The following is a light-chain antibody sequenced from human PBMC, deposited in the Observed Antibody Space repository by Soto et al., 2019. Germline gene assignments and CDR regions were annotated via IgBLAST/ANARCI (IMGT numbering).Light chain of an antibody. Sequence: IRMTQSPSTLSASVGDRVTITCRASQSISSSLAWYQQKPGKAPKLLIYRASNLQSGVPSRFSGSGSGTEFTLTITSLQPDDFATYYCQQYNSYSRTFGQGGKAAIK. V-gene: IGKV1-5*03. CDR1: QSISSS. CDR2: RAS. J-gene: IGKJ1*01. CDR3: QQYNSYSRT.